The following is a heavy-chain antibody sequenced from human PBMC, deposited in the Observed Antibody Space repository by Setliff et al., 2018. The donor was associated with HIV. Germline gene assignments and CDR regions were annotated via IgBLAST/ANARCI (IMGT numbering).Heavy chain of an antibody. V-gene: IGHV4-31*11. CDR2: SDYSGSA. Sequence: PSETLSLTCAVSGGSISSGGYYWSWIRQHPGKGLEWIGYSDYSGSAYYNPSLKSRLTISVDTSSNQFSLKLSSLSVADTAVYYCARATYVSSFLEWSPDSSLYHYYMDVWGKGTTVTVSS. D-gene: IGHD3-3*01. J-gene: IGHJ6*03. CDR1: GGSISSGGYY. CDR3: ARATYVSSFLEWSPDSSLYHYYMDV.